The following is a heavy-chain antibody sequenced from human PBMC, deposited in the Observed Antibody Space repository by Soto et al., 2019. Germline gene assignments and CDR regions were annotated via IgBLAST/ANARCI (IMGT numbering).Heavy chain of an antibody. D-gene: IGHD2-2*01. V-gene: IGHV3-48*01. Sequence: EVQLVESGGGLVQPGGSLRLSCAASGFTFSSYSMNWVRQAPGKGLEWVSYISSSSSTIYYADSVKGRFTISRDNAKNSLYLQMNSLRAEDTAVYYCARDLCSSTSCYDDYDYYYMDVWGKGPTVTVSS. J-gene: IGHJ6*03. CDR3: ARDLCSSTSCYDDYDYYYMDV. CDR2: ISSSSSTI. CDR1: GFTFSSYS.